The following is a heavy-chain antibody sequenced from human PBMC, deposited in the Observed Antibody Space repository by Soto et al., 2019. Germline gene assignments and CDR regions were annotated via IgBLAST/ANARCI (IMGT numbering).Heavy chain of an antibody. CDR2: ISGSGRFT. CDR3: AKGADYCSGGSCSDF. V-gene: IGHV3-23*01. CDR1: GFTFSGHP. D-gene: IGHD2-15*01. J-gene: IGHJ4*02. Sequence: EVQLLESGGDLVQPGGTLRLSCAASGFTFSGHPMAWVRQAPGKGLEWVSGISGSGRFTYYADSVKGRFTISRDISTNTLYLQMNSLRAEDTALYYCAKGADYCSGGSCSDFWGQGTLVTVSS.